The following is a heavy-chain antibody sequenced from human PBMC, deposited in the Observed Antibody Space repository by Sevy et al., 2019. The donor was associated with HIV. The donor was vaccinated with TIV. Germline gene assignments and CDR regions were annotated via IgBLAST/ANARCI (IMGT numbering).Heavy chain of an antibody. CDR2: IYGSSSGR. V-gene: IGHV3-23*05. CDR3: AKDRVSGDGVWDSDH. Sequence: GGSLRLSCTGSGFNFAPYAMSWVRQAPGKGLEWVAGIYGSSSGRFYADSVRGRFTISRDNSMNILYLQMNDLRVEDTAVYFCAKDRVSGDGVWDSDHWGQRTLVTVSS. D-gene: IGHD2-8*01. J-gene: IGHJ4*02. CDR1: GFNFAPYA.